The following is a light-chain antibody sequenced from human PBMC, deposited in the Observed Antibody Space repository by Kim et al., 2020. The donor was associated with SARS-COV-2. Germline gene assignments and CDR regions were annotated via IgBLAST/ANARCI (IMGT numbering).Light chain of an antibody. J-gene: IGLJ2*01. Sequence: VALGQTVRITCKGDSIRSDYATWYKKKPGQAPILVIYGKNNRPSGIPDRFSGSSSGNTASLTITGTQAGDEADYYCNSRDSNDNVVFGGGTQLTVL. CDR2: GKN. V-gene: IGLV3-19*01. CDR1: SIRSDY. CDR3: NSRDSNDNVV.